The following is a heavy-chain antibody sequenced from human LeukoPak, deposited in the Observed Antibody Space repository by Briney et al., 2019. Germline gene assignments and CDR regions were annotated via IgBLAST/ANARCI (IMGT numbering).Heavy chain of an antibody. V-gene: IGHV3-33*01. CDR1: GFTFSSYG. D-gene: IGHD3-3*01. CDR2: IWYDGSNK. CDR3: ARDGNDFWSGYYPNWFDP. Sequence: GGSLRLSCAASGFTFSSYGMHWVRQAPGKGLEWVAVIWYDGSNKYYADSVKGRFTISRDNSKNTLYLQMNSLRAEDTAVYYWARDGNDFWSGYYPNWFDPWGQGTLVTVSS. J-gene: IGHJ5*02.